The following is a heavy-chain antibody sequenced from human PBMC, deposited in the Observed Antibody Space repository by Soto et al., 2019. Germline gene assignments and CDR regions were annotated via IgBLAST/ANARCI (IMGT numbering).Heavy chain of an antibody. J-gene: IGHJ2*01. Sequence: SETLSLTCTVSGGSISSYYWSWIRQPPGKGLEWIGYIYYSGSTNYNPSLKSRVTISVDTSKNQFSLKLSSVTAADTAVYYCARVPRGFAYWYFDLWGRGTLVTVSS. D-gene: IGHD2-21*01. CDR3: ARVPRGFAYWYFDL. CDR1: GGSISSYY. CDR2: IYYSGST. V-gene: IGHV4-59*01.